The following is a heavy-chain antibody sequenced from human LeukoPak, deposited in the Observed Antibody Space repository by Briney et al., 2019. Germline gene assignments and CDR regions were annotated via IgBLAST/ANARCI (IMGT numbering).Heavy chain of an antibody. CDR3: ARGIAAAGMDY. J-gene: IGHJ4*02. Sequence: TETLSLTCAVYGGSFSGYYWSWIRQPPGKGLEWIGEINHSGSTNYNPSLKSRVTISVDTSKNQFSLKLSSVTAADTAVYYCARGIAAAGMDYWGQGTLVTVSS. CDR2: INHSGST. D-gene: IGHD6-13*01. V-gene: IGHV4-34*01. CDR1: GGSFSGYY.